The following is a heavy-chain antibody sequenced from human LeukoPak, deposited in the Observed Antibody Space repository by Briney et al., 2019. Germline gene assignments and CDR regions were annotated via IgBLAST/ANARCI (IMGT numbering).Heavy chain of an antibody. CDR1: GGSISSSSYY. CDR3: ARVSDDYSNYGGVDY. J-gene: IGHJ4*02. V-gene: IGHV4-39*01. CDR2: IYYSGST. Sequence: SETLSLTCTVSGGSISSSSYYWGWIRQPPGKGLEWIGSIYYSGSTYYNPSLKGRVTISVDTSKNQFSLKLSSVTAADTAVYYCARVSDDYSNYGGVDYWGQGTLVTVSS. D-gene: IGHD4-4*01.